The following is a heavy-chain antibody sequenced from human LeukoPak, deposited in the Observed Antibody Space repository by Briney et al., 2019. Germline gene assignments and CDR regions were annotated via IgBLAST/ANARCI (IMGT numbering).Heavy chain of an antibody. Sequence: GGSLRLSCAASGFTFSSYWMSWVRQAPGKGLEWVANIKQDGSEKYYVDSVKGRFTISRDNAKNSLYLQMNSLRAEDTAVYYCAGWVNYYDSSGYDYWGQGTLVTVSS. CDR1: GFTFSSYW. J-gene: IGHJ4*02. V-gene: IGHV3-7*01. CDR3: AGWVNYYDSSGYDY. D-gene: IGHD3-22*01. CDR2: IKQDGSEK.